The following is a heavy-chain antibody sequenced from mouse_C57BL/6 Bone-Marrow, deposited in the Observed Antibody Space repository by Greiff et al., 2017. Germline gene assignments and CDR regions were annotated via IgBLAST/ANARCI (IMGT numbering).Heavy chain of an antibody. D-gene: IGHD2-4*01. J-gene: IGHJ4*01. CDR3: ARKKNEIDYDYDYYAMDY. Sequence: VQLQQPGAELVKPGASVKLSCKASGYTFTSYWMHWVKQRPGQGLEWIGMIHPNSGSTNYNEKFKSKATMTVDKSSSTAYMQLSSLTSEDSAVYYCARKKNEIDYDYDYYAMDYWGQGTSVTVSS. CDR2: IHPNSGST. CDR1: GYTFTSYW. V-gene: IGHV1-64*01.